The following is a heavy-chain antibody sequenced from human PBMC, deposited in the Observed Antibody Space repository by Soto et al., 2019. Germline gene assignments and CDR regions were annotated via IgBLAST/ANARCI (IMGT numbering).Heavy chain of an antibody. CDR3: AKDHLTTTVTTVGY. Sequence: QAQLVESGGGVVQPGRSVRLSCAASGFTFSNYGMHWVRQAPGKGLEWVAVISYHGSDKYYADSVKGRFTISRDNSKNTLYLQMDSLRAEDTAVYYCAKDHLTTTVTTVGYWGQGTLVTVSS. J-gene: IGHJ4*02. CDR2: ISYHGSDK. CDR1: GFTFSNYG. D-gene: IGHD4-17*01. V-gene: IGHV3-30*18.